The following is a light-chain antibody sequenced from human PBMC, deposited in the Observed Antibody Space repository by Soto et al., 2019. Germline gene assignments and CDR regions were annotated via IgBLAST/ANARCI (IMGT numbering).Light chain of an antibody. Sequence: IVLTQSPGTLSLSPGASATLSCRASPSVGTFLTWYQQKHGQAPRLLIYDAFTRATGIPARFSGTGSGTDFTPTISSLEPEDFAVYYCQQRSDWPPLTFGGGTKVDIK. CDR3: QQRSDWPPLT. CDR1: PSVGTF. V-gene: IGKV3-11*01. J-gene: IGKJ4*01. CDR2: DAF.